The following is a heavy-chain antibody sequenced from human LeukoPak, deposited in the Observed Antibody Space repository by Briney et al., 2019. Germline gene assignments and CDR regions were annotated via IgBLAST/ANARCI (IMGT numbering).Heavy chain of an antibody. V-gene: IGHV3-11*04. CDR3: ARVPPRYCSSTSCYTYYYYYYMDV. CDR1: GFTFSDYY. J-gene: IGHJ6*03. D-gene: IGHD2-2*02. Sequence: GRSLRLSCAASGFTFSDYYMSWIRQAPGKGLEWVSYISSSGSTIYYADSVKGRFTISRDNAKNSLYLQMNSLRAEDTAVYYCARVPPRYCSSTSCYTYYYYYYMDVWGKGTTVTVSS. CDR2: ISSSGSTI.